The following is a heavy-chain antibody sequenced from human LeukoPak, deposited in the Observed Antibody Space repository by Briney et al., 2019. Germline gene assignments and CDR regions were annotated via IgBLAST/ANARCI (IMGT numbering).Heavy chain of an antibody. CDR2: ISNNGGST. D-gene: IGHD3-3*02. V-gene: IGHV3-23*01. CDR1: GFTFSNYA. J-gene: IGHJ4*02. CDR3: VLAEY. Sequence: GGSLRLSCAASGFTFSNYAMSWVRQASGKGLEWVSVISNNGGSTHYADSAKGRFTISRDNSKNMLYLQMNSLRAEDTAIYYCVLAEYWGQGTLVTVSS.